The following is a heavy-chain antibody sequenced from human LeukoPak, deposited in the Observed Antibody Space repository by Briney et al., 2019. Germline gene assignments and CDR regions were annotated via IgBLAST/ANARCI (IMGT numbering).Heavy chain of an antibody. CDR1: GFTFSGYW. Sequence: GGSLRLSCAASGFTFSGYWVIWVRQAPGKGLEWVANIKQDGSVKYYVDSVSGRFTISRDNAKNLLYLQMNSLRDEDTAVYYCVRDSGGYSSVWYDAFDVWGRGTKVTVSS. D-gene: IGHD6-19*01. J-gene: IGHJ3*01. CDR2: IKQDGSVK. CDR3: VRDSGGYSSVWYDAFDV. V-gene: IGHV3-7*01.